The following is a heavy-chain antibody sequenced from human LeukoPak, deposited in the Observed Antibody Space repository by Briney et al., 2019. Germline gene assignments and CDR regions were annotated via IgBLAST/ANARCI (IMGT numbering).Heavy chain of an antibody. J-gene: IGHJ5*02. D-gene: IGHD6-25*01. CDR2: ISHSGST. CDR1: GGSFSGSY. V-gene: IGHV4-34*01. Sequence: KSWETLSLTCAVYGGSFSGSYWSWIRQPPGKGREWSGEISHSGSTNYNPSLKSRVTISVDTSKNQFSLKLSSVTAADTAVYYCARCAAVSFNWFDPWGQGTLVTVSS. CDR3: ARCAAVSFNWFDP.